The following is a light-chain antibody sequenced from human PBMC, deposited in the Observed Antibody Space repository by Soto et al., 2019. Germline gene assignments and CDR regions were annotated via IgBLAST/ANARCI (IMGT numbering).Light chain of an antibody. J-gene: IGKJ1*01. V-gene: IGKV1-5*03. CDR1: KSISSS. CDR3: QQYNTYSGK. CDR2: KAS. Sequence: DIQMTQSPSTLSASVGDRVTITCRASKSISSSLAWYQQKPGKAPNLLIFKASSLESGVPSRFSGSGSGTEFTLTISSLQPEDVATYYCQQYNTYSGKFGQGTKVEIK.